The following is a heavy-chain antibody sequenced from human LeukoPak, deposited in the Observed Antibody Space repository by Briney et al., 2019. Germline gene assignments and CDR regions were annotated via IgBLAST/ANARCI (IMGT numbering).Heavy chain of an antibody. D-gene: IGHD6-13*01. J-gene: IGHJ4*02. CDR2: IVSNGDST. CDR1: GFTFSRYG. V-gene: IGHV3-64D*09. CDR3: ARDLEGKVAGDY. Sequence: GGSLRLSCSASGFTFSRYGMHWVRQAPGKGLEYVSAIVSNGDSTYYADSVKGRFTISRDNAKNTLYLQMSSLRPDDTAVYYCARDLEGKVAGDYWGQGTLVTVSS.